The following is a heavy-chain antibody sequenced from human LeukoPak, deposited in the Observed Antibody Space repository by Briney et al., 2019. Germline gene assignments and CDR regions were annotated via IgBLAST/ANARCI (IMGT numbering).Heavy chain of an antibody. D-gene: IGHD3-10*01. Sequence: PSETLSLTCIVSGGSINSYWSWIRQPAGKGLEWIGRISGSGTITYNPALQSRLTISIDTSKNQFSLKLMSVTAADTAVYYCARDSGTTGEVKFDPWGQGILVTVSP. CDR3: ARDSGTTGEVKFDP. V-gene: IGHV4-4*07. CDR1: GGSINSY. CDR2: ISGSGTI. J-gene: IGHJ5*02.